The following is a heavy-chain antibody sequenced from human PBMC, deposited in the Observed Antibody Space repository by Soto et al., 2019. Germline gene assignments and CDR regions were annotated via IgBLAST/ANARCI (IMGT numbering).Heavy chain of an antibody. CDR1: GFSFGDYA. D-gene: IGHD6-6*01. CDR2: IRSKAYGGTT. J-gene: IGHJ4*02. V-gene: IGHV3-49*03. CDR3: TRELSRSSYPEFDY. Sequence: PGGSLRLSCTASGFSFGDYAMSWFRQAPGKGLEWVGFIRSKAYGGTTEYAASVKGRFTISRDDSKSIAYLQMNSLKTEDTAVYYFTRELSRSSYPEFDYPGKGTLVTV.